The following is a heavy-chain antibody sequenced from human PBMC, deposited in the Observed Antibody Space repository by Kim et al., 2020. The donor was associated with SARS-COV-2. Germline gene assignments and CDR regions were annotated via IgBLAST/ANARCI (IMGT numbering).Heavy chain of an antibody. D-gene: IGHD3-22*01. CDR2: IYYSGST. Sequence: SETLSLTCTVSGGSISSGGYYWSWIRQHPGKGLEWIGYIYYSGSTYYNPSLKSRVTISVDTSKNQFSLKLSSVTAADTAVYYCARSHRGSGSYYFDYWGQGTLVTVSS. CDR3: ARSHRGSGSYYFDY. V-gene: IGHV4-31*03. J-gene: IGHJ4*02. CDR1: GGSISSGGYY.